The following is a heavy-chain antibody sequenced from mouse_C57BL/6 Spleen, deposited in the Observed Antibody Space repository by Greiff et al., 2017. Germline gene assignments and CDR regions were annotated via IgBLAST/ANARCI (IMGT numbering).Heavy chain of an antibody. CDR2: IRNKANGYTT. Sequence: EVNVVESGGGLVQPGGSLSLSCAASGFTFTDYYMSWVRQPPGKALEWLGFIRNKANGYTTEYSASVKGRFTISRDNSQSILYLQMNALRAEDSATYYCVSHDGYYVYYAMDYWGQGTSVTVSS. CDR1: GFTFTDYY. CDR3: VSHDGYYVYYAMDY. V-gene: IGHV7-3*01. D-gene: IGHD2-3*01. J-gene: IGHJ4*01.